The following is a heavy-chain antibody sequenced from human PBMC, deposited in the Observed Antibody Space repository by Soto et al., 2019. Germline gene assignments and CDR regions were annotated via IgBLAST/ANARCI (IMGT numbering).Heavy chain of an antibody. CDR1: GGFVSSNY. CDR3: AREIKAAGRYFDF. D-gene: IGHD6-13*01. J-gene: IGHJ4*02. CDR2: ISYSGST. Sequence: SETLSLTCTVSGGFVSSNYWIWIRQPPEKGLEWIGDISYSGSTNYNPTLKSRVTISLDTPKNRFSLELSSVTAADTAVYYCAREIKAAGRYFDFWGQGALVTVSS. V-gene: IGHV4-59*02.